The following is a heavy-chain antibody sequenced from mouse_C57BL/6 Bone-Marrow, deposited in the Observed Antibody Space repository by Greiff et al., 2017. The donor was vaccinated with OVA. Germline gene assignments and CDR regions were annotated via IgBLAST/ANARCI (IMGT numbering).Heavy chain of an antibody. V-gene: IGHV5-12*01. CDR3: ARHGLRRHFDV. CDR1: GFTFSDYY. D-gene: IGHD2-2*01. CDR2: ISNGGGST. J-gene: IGHJ1*03. Sequence: DVHLVESGGGLVQPGGSLKLSCAASGFTFSDYYMYWVRQTPEKRLEWVAYISNGGGSTYYPDTVKGRFTISRDNAKNTLYLQMSRLKSEDTAMYYCARHGLRRHFDVWGTGTTVTVSS.